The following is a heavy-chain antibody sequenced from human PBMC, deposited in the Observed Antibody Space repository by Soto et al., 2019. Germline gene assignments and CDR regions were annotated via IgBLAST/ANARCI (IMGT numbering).Heavy chain of an antibody. Sequence: QVQLVQSGAEVKKPGASVKVSCKASGYTFTGYYMHWVRQAPGQGLEWMGWINPNSGGTNYAQKFQGWVTMTRATSISTAYMELSRLRSDDTAVYYCARAKNDILTGYYGYYYYYYMDVWGKGTTVTVSS. V-gene: IGHV1-2*04. D-gene: IGHD3-9*01. CDR1: GYTFTGYY. J-gene: IGHJ6*03. CDR3: ARAKNDILTGYYGYYYYYYMDV. CDR2: INPNSGGT.